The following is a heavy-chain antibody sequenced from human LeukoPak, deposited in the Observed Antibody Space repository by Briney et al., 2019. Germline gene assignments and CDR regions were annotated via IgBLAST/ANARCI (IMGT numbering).Heavy chain of an antibody. CDR2: INHSRST. D-gene: IGHD6-19*01. CDR3: ARVYSSGWSYLDY. Sequence: SETLSLTCAVYGGSFSGYYWSWIRQPPGKGLEWIGEINHSRSTNYNPSLKSRVTISVDTSKNQFSLKLSSVTAADTAVYYCARVYSSGWSYLDYWGQGTLVTVSS. V-gene: IGHV4-34*01. CDR1: GGSFSGYY. J-gene: IGHJ4*02.